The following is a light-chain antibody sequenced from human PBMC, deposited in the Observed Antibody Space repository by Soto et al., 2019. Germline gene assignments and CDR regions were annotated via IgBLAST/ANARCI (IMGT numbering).Light chain of an antibody. CDR2: EAS. CDR3: QQRSNWPIT. CDR1: QSVSSY. J-gene: IGKJ5*01. Sequence: EIVLTQSPATLSLSPGERATLSCRASQSVSSYLAWYQQKPGQAPRLLMYEASNRATGIPARFSGSGSGTDFTLTINNLDPEDFAVYYCQQRSNWPITFGQGTRLEIK. V-gene: IGKV3-11*01.